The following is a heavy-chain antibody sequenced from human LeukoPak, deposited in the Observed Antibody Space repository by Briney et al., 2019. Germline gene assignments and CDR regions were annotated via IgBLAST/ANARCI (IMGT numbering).Heavy chain of an antibody. CDR1: GGSISSSSYY. J-gene: IGHJ4*02. CDR3: ARIYERLDY. V-gene: IGHV4-39*01. Sequence: SETLSLTCTVSGGSISSSSYYWGWIRQPPGKGLEWIGSIYYSGSTYYNPSLKSRVTISVDTSKNQFSLKLSSVTAADTAVYYCARIYERLDYWGQGTLVTVSS. CDR2: IYYSGST. D-gene: IGHD5/OR15-5a*01.